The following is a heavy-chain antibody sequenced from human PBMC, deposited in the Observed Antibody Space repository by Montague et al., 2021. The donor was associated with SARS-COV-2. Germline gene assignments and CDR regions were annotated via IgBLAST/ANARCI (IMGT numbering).Heavy chain of an antibody. V-gene: IGHV3-43*01. CDR1: GFTFDDYT. CDR2: ISWDGGST. CDR3: AKDLILGSGTRFDY. J-gene: IGHJ4*02. Sequence: SLRLSCAASGFTFDDYTMHWVRQAPGKGLEWVSLISWDGGSTYYADSVKGRFTISRDNSKNSLHLQMNSLRTEDTALYYCAKDLILGSGTRFDYWGQGTLVTVSS. D-gene: IGHD6-13*01.